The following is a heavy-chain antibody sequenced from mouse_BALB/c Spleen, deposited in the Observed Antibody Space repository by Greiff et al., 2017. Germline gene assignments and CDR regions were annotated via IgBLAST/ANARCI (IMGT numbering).Heavy chain of an antibody. V-gene: IGHV5-6-4*01. D-gene: IGHD1-1*01. CDR2: ISSGGSYT. Sequence: EVMLVESGGGLVKPGGSLKLSCAASGFTFSSYTMSWVRQTPEKRLEWVATISSGGSYTYYPDSVKGRFTISRDNAKNTLYLQMSSLKSEDTAMYYCTRERRISTSTVVAPGAMDYWGQGTSVTVSS. J-gene: IGHJ4*01. CDR1: GFTFSSYT. CDR3: TRERRISTSTVVAPGAMDY.